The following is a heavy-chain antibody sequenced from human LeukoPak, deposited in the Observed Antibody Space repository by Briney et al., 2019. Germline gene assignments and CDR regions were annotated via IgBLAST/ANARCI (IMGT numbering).Heavy chain of an antibody. CDR1: GFPFSKYW. CDR3: AKDGNYGSGSRMDV. Sequence: GGSLRLSCAASGFPFSKYWMHWVRQAPGKGLGWVSRINSDGSSTNYADSVKGRFTISRDNSKNTLYLQMNSLRVEDTAVYYCAKDGNYGSGSRMDVWGKGTTVTVSS. J-gene: IGHJ6*04. D-gene: IGHD3-10*01. V-gene: IGHV3-74*01. CDR2: INSDGSST.